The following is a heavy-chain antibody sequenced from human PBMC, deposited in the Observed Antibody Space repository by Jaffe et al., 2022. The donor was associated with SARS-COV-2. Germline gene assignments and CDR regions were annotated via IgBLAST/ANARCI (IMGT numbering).Heavy chain of an antibody. CDR2: ISYDGSNK. CDR3: AKGTSRQWLVPFYFDY. CDR1: GFTFSSYG. D-gene: IGHD6-19*01. Sequence: QVQLVESGGGVVQPGRSLRLSCAASGFTFSSYGMHWVRQAPGKGLEWVAVISYDGSNKYYADSVKGRFTISRDNSKNTLYLQMNSLRAEDTAVYYCAKGTSRQWLVPFYFDYWGQGTLVTVSS. V-gene: IGHV3-30*18. J-gene: IGHJ4*02.